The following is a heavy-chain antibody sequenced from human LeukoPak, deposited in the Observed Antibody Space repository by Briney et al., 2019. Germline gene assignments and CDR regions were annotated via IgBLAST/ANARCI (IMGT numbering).Heavy chain of an antibody. D-gene: IGHD6-13*01. Sequence: TGGSLRLSCAASGFTFSSYGMHWVRQAPGKGLEWVAVIWYDGSNKYYADSVKGRFTISRDNSKNTLYLQMNSLRAEDTAVYYCARDGQQQLYFDYWGQGTLVTVSS. CDR1: GFTFSSYG. CDR2: IWYDGSNK. CDR3: ARDGQQQLYFDY. J-gene: IGHJ4*02. V-gene: IGHV3-33*01.